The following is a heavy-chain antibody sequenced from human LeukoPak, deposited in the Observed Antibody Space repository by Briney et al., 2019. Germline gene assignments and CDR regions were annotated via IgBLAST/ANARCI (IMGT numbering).Heavy chain of an antibody. Sequence: PGGSLRLSCAASGFTFSSYWMHWVRQAPGKGLVWVSRINSDGSSTSYADSVKGRFTISRDNAKNTLYLQMNSLRAEDTAVYYCARPRSGSYYNDPFFDYWGQGTLVTVSS. CDR3: ARPRSGSYYNDPFFDY. J-gene: IGHJ4*02. CDR2: INSDGSST. V-gene: IGHV3-74*01. CDR1: GFTFSSYW. D-gene: IGHD3-10*01.